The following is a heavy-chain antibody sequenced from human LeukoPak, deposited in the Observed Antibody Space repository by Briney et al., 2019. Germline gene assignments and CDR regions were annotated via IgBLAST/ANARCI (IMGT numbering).Heavy chain of an antibody. CDR1: GGTFSSYA. V-gene: IGHV1-69*05. D-gene: IGHD3-9*01. CDR2: IIPIFGTA. J-gene: IGHJ4*02. Sequence: SVKVSCKASGGTFSSYAISWVRQAPGQGLEWMGRIIPIFGTANYAQKFQGRVTITTDESTSTAYMELSSLRSEDTAVYYCARTPIDYDILTGYYVYFDYWGQGTLVTVSS. CDR3: ARTPIDYDILTGYYVYFDY.